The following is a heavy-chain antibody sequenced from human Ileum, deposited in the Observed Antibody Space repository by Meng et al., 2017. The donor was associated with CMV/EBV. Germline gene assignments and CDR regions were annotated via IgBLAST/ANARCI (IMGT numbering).Heavy chain of an antibody. V-gene: IGHV4-39*07. J-gene: IGHJ4*02. CDR1: GGSVSSSSYY. CDR2: IYYSGST. Sequence: QLRRQESGPGLVKPSGTLSLTCTVPGGSVSSSSYYWGWIRQPPGKGLEWIGSIYYSGSTYYNPSLKSRVTISVDTSKNQFSLKLSSVTAADTAVYYCARDEAAAGTGIDYWGQGTLVTVSS. D-gene: IGHD6-13*01. CDR3: ARDEAAAGTGIDY.